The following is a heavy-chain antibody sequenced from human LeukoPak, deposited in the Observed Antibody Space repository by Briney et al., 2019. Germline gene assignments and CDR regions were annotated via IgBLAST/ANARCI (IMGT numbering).Heavy chain of an antibody. V-gene: IGHV1-69*04. CDR2: IIPILGIA. J-gene: IGHJ4*02. D-gene: IGHD6-13*01. Sequence: SVKVSCKASGGTFSSYPISWVRQAPGQGLEWMGRIIPILGIANYAQKFQGRVTITADKSTSTAYMELSSLRSEDTAVYYCARDKGHAAAASLYYFDYWGQGTLVTVSS. CDR3: ARDKGHAAAASLYYFDY. CDR1: GGTFSSYP.